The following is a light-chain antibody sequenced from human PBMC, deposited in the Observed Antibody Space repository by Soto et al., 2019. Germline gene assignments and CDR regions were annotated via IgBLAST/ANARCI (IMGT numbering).Light chain of an antibody. Sequence: QSALTQPASVSGSPGQSITISCTGTNSDVGDYNHVSWYQQHQGKVPKLVIYGVSDRPSGISNRFSGSKSGNTASLTISGLQAEDEADYYCSSYTRTNTLLFGGGTKVTVL. CDR1: NSDVGDYNH. J-gene: IGLJ3*02. CDR3: SSYTRTNTLL. CDR2: GVS. V-gene: IGLV2-14*03.